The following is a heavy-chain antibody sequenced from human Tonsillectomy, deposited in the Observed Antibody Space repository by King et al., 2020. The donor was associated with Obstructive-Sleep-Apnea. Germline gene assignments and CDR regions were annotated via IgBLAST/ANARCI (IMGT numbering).Heavy chain of an antibody. Sequence: PLQESGPGLVKPSQTLSLTCTVSGGSISSGGYYWSWIRQHPGKGLEWIGYIYYSGSTYYNPSLKSRVTISVDTSKNQFSLKLSSVTAADTAVYYCARGLTYYYDSSGYYYWFDPWGQGTLVTVSS. V-gene: IGHV4-31*03. D-gene: IGHD3-22*01. CDR2: IYYSGST. CDR3: ARGLTYYYDSSGYYYWFDP. J-gene: IGHJ5*02. CDR1: GGSISSGGYY.